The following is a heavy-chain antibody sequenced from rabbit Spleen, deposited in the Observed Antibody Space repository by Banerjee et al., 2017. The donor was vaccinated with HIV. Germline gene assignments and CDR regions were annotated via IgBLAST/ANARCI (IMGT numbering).Heavy chain of an antibody. Sequence: QEQLVESGGGLVQPGGSLKLSCKASGFDFSSYGVSWVRQAPGKGLEWIGYIDPIFGITYYANWVNGRFTISSHNAQNTLYLQLNSLTAADTATYFCARDAGSGAYIDGAFNLWGQGTLVTVS. CDR1: GFDFSSYG. V-gene: IGHV1S47*01. J-gene: IGHJ4*01. CDR3: ARDAGSGAYIDGAFNL. D-gene: IGHD8-1*01. CDR2: IDPIFGIT.